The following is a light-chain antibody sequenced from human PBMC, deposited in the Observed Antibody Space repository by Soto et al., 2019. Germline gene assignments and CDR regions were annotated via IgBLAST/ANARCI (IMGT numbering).Light chain of an antibody. CDR3: QQYSNWPPAIT. V-gene: IGKV3-15*01. Sequence: EIVLTQSPATLYVSPGERATLSCRATETICTNLAWCQRKPGQPPRLLIFRSSTRATGLPDRLSGGGSGTEFTVIISSLQCEDVALYHCQQYSNWPPAITFRRRTR. CDR1: ETICTN. CDR2: RSS. J-gene: IGKJ5*01.